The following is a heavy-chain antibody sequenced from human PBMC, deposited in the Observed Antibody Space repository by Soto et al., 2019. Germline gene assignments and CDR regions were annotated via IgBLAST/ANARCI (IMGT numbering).Heavy chain of an antibody. CDR3: ARGRPCGMDV. CDR2: IDSDGSST. CDR1: GFTFGSYW. Sequence: GGSLRLSCAASGFTFGSYWMNWVRQAPGKGLVWVSRIDSDGSSTTYADSVKGRFTTSRDNAKNTLYLQMSSLRVEDTAVYYCARGRPCGMDVWGQGXTVTVS. J-gene: IGHJ6*02. V-gene: IGHV3-74*01.